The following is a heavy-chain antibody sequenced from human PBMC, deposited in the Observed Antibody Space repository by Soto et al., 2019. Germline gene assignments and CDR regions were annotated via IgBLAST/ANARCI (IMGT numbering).Heavy chain of an antibody. D-gene: IGHD6-19*01. CDR1: GFTFSSYG. J-gene: IGHJ3*02. V-gene: IGHV3-33*01. CDR3: ARNLIAVAVRAFDI. CDR2: IWYDGSNK. Sequence: GGSLRLSCAASGFTFSSYGMHWVRQAPGKGLEWVAVIWYDGSNKYYADSVKGRFTISRDNSKNTLYLQMNSLRAEDTAVYYCARNLIAVAVRAFDIRGQGTIVTVSS.